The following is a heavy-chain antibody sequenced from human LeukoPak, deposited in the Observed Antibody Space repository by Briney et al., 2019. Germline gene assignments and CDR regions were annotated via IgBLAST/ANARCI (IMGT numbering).Heavy chain of an antibody. Sequence: GESLKISCKGSGYSFTNYWIGWVRQMPGKGLEWTGIIYPGDSDTRYSPSFQGQVTISADKSISTAYLQWSSLKASDTAMYYCARGHDSSGYYYGYWGQGTLVTVSS. V-gene: IGHV5-51*01. CDR2: IYPGDSDT. CDR1: GYSFTNYW. J-gene: IGHJ4*02. D-gene: IGHD3-22*01. CDR3: ARGHDSSGYYYGY.